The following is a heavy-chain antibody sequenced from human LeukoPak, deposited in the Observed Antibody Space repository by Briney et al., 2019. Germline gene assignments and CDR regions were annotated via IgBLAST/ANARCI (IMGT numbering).Heavy chain of an antibody. V-gene: IGHV1-24*01. CDR3: AASSPYNWKTHDF. J-gene: IGHJ4*02. D-gene: IGHD1-20*01. CDR2: FEPEDGKI. Sequence: ASVKVSCKVSGSTLTKLSMHWVRQAPGKRLGWMGGFEPEDGKIICAQTFQGRVTMTEATSTDTAYLELTSLRSDDTAVYYCAASSPYNWKTHDFWGQGTLVTVSS. CDR1: GSTLTKLS.